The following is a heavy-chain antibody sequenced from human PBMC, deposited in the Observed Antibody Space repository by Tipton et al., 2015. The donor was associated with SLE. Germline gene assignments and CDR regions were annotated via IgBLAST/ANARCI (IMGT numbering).Heavy chain of an antibody. D-gene: IGHD2-15*01. CDR1: GGSISSGGYY. Sequence: TLSLTCTVSGGSISSGGYYWSWIRQHPGKGLEWIGYIYYSGSTYYNPSLKSRVTISVDTSKNQFSLKLSSVTAADTAVYYCARQDPVVAAHAFDIWGQGTMVTVSS. CDR3: ARQDPVVAAHAFDI. V-gene: IGHV4-31*03. CDR2: IYYSGST. J-gene: IGHJ3*02.